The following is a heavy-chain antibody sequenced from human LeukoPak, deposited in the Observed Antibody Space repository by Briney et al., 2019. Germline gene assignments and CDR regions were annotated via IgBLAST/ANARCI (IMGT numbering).Heavy chain of an antibody. Sequence: GGSLRLSCAASGFTFSSYGMHWVRQAPGKGLEWVAVIWYDGSNKYYADSVKGRFTISRDNSKNTLYLQMNSLRAEDTAVYYCARDYYDSSGYPDYWGQGTLVTVSS. J-gene: IGHJ4*02. CDR1: GFTFSSYG. V-gene: IGHV3-33*01. CDR3: ARDYYDSSGYPDY. D-gene: IGHD3-22*01. CDR2: IWYDGSNK.